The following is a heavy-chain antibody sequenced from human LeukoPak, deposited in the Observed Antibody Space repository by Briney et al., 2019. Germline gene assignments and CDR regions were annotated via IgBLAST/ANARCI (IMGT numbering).Heavy chain of an antibody. CDR1: GGSISSYY. V-gene: IGHV4-59*01. Sequence: SETLSLTCTVSGGSISSYYWSCIRQPPGKALEWIGYIYYNGRPTNYNPSLQSRVTISVDTSKKQFSLNLSSVTAADTAVYYCARSKREHSYGYFDYWGQGSLVTVSS. J-gene: IGHJ4*02. CDR2: IYYNGRPT. D-gene: IGHD5-18*01. CDR3: ARSKREHSYGYFDY.